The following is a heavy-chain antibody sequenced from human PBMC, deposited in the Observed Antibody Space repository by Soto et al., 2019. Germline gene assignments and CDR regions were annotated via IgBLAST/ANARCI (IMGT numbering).Heavy chain of an antibody. D-gene: IGHD1-26*01. CDR1: GGSVSSGHYY. J-gene: IGHJ5*02. CDR3: AREFVGATWFDP. V-gene: IGHV4-61*01. Sequence: SETLSLTCTVSGGSVSSGHYYWSWIRQPPGKGLDWIGYIYYRGSTNYKSSLKSRVTISVDTSKNQFSLKLSSVTAADTAVYYCAREFVGATWFDPWGQGTLV. CDR2: IYYRGST.